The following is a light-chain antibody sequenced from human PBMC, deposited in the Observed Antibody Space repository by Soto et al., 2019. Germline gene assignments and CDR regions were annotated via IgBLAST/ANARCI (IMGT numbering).Light chain of an antibody. J-gene: IGKJ2*01. CDR2: GAS. CDR3: QQYGSSQT. CDR1: QSVSSNF. Sequence: EIVLTQSPGTLSLSPGERATLSCRASQSVSSNFLAWYQQKPGQAPGLLIYGASSRATGIPDRFRGSGSGTDVTLTISRLEPEDFAVYYCQQYGSSQTFGQGTKLEIK. V-gene: IGKV3-20*01.